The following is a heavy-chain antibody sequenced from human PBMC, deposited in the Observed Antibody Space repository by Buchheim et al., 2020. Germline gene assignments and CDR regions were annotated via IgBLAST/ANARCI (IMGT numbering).Heavy chain of an antibody. Sequence: EVQLVESGGSVVRPGGSLRLSCAASGFTFDDYGMSWVRQAPGKGLEWVSGINWDGGSTLYADSVKGRFTISRDNAKNSLCLQMNRPRVEDTALYYCARGHCSTGSCYSGDYWGQGTL. J-gene: IGHJ4*02. CDR3: ARGHCSTGSCYSGDY. CDR2: INWDGGST. D-gene: IGHD2-15*01. V-gene: IGHV3-20*04. CDR1: GFTFDDYG.